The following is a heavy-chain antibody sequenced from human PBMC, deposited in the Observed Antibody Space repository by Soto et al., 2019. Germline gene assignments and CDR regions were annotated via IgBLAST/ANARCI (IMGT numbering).Heavy chain of an antibody. D-gene: IGHD3-22*01. J-gene: IGHJ5*02. V-gene: IGHV4-34*01. CDR1: GGSFGAYY. CDR3: ARDFFDSSDYTTNWFDP. Sequence: PSETLSLTCAVYGGSFGAYYWAWIRQPPGEGLEWIGSIYHTGNAYYNPSLKSRVTISVDTSKNQFSLKLTSVTAADAALYYCARDFFDSSDYTTNWFDPWGQGTLVTVSS. CDR2: IYHTGNA.